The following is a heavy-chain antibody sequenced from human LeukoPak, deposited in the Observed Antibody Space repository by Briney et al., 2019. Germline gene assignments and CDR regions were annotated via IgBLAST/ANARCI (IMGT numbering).Heavy chain of an antibody. CDR1: GGTFSSYT. CDR3: ARGGRYFDWLILHAFDI. CDR2: LIPIFGTA. V-gene: IGHV1-69*05. D-gene: IGHD3-9*01. Sequence: SVEVSCKASGGTFSSYTISWVRRAPGQGLEWVGGLIPIFGTANYAQKFQGRVTITTDESTSTAYMELSSLRSEDTAVYYCARGGRYFDWLILHAFDIWGQGTMVTVSS. J-gene: IGHJ3*02.